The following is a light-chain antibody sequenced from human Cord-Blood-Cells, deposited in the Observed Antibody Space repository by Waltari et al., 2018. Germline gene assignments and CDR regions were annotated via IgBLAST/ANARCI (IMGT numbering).Light chain of an antibody. CDR3: YSAADNNERV. V-gene: IGLV3-27*01. Sequence: SYELTQPSSVSVSPGQTARITCPGDVLATKYARWFQQKPGQAPVLVIYKVSERPSGIPERFSGSSSGTTVTLTISGAQVEDEADYYCYSAADNNERVFGGGTKLTVL. J-gene: IGLJ3*02. CDR2: KVS. CDR1: VLATKY.